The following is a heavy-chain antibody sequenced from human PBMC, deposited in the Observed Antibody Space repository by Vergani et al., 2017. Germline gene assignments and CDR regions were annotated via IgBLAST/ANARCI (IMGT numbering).Heavy chain of an antibody. J-gene: IGHJ4*02. CDR1: GFTFSSYG. CDR2: ISYDGSNK. CDR3: AKEVAGPEY. D-gene: IGHD6-19*01. Sequence: QVQLVESGGGVVQPGRSLRLSCAASGFTFSSYGMHWVRQAPGKGLEWVAVISYDGSNKYYADSVKGRFTISRDNSKNTLYLQMNSLRAEDTAVYYCAKEVAGPEYWGQGTLVTVSS. V-gene: IGHV3-30*18.